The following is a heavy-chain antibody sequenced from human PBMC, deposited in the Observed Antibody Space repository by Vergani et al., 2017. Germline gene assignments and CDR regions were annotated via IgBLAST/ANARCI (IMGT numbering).Heavy chain of an antibody. V-gene: IGHV3-30-3*01. Sequence: VQLVESGGGLVQPGRSLRLSCAASGFTFSSYAMHWVRQAPGKGLEWVAVISYDGSNKYYADSVKGRFTISRDNSKNTLYLQMNSLRAEDTAVYYCAKGQTLSSSWASLDYWGQGTLVTVSS. J-gene: IGHJ4*02. CDR1: GFTFSSYA. CDR2: ISYDGSNK. D-gene: IGHD6-13*01. CDR3: AKGQTLSSSWASLDY.